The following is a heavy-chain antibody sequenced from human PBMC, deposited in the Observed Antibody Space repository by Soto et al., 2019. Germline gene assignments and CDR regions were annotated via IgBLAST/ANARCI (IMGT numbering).Heavy chain of an antibody. CDR3: ATVTRSGWD. CDR1: GFTVSSYS. V-gene: IGHV3-21*01. D-gene: IGHD6-19*01. Sequence: EVQLAESGGGLVKPGGSLRVSCAASGFTVSSYSMNWVRQAPGKGLEWVSSISGSSRYIYYADAVKGRFTISRDNAKNSLYLQMNSLRVEDTAVYYCATVTRSGWDWGQGTLVTVSS. CDR2: ISGSSRYI. J-gene: IGHJ4*02.